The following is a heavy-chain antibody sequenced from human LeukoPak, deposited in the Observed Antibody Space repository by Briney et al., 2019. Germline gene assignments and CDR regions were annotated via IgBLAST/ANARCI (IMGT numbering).Heavy chain of an antibody. D-gene: IGHD5-12*01. CDR1: GGSISSYY. J-gene: IGHJ4*02. Sequence: SETLSLTCTVSGGSISSYYWSWIRQPPGKGLEWIGYIYYSGSTNYNPSLKSRVTISVDTSKNQFSLKLSSATAADTAVYYCTRGAPGRPLDYWGQGTLVTVSS. CDR3: TRGAPGRPLDY. CDR2: IYYSGST. V-gene: IGHV4-59*01.